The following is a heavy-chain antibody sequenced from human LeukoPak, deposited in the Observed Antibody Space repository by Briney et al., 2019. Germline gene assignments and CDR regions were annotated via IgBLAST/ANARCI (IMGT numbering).Heavy chain of an antibody. V-gene: IGHV3-30*04. CDR1: GFTFSSYA. D-gene: IGHD6-19*01. CDR2: ISYDGSNK. J-gene: IGHJ4*02. Sequence: GGSLRLSRAASGFTFSSYAMHWVRQAPGKGLEWVAVISYDGSNKYYADSVKGRFTISRDNSKNTLYLQMNSLRAEDTAVYYCARDTAVAVTGYWGQGTLVTVSS. CDR3: ARDTAVAVTGY.